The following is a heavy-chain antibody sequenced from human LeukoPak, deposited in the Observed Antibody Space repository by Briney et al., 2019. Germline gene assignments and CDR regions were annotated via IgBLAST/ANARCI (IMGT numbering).Heavy chain of an antibody. CDR1: GYTLTGYY. CDR2: INPNSGGT. Sequence: ASVKVSCKASGYTLTGYYMHWVRHAPGQGLEWMGRINPNSGGTNYAQKFQGRVTMTRDTSISTAYMELSRLRSDDTAVYYCARDYRMVRGVIVGWFDPWGQGTLVTVSS. CDR3: ARDYRMVRGVIVGWFDP. J-gene: IGHJ5*02. D-gene: IGHD3-10*01. V-gene: IGHV1-2*06.